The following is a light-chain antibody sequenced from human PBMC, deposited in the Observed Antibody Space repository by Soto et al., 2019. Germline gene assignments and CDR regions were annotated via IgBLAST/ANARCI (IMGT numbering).Light chain of an antibody. Sequence: DIVMTQSLDSLTVSLGERATINCKSSQSVLYSSNNKNYLAWYQQKPGQPPRLLIYWASTREFGVPDRFSGSGSGTDFTLTISSLQAEDVAVYYCQQYYSTPQTFGQGTKVEIK. CDR1: QSVLYSSNNKNY. V-gene: IGKV4-1*01. J-gene: IGKJ1*01. CDR3: QQYYSTPQT. CDR2: WAS.